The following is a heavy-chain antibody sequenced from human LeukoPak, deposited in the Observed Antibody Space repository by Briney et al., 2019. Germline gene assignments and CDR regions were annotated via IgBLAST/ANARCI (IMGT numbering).Heavy chain of an antibody. D-gene: IGHD3-10*01. CDR3: ARLGPGGS. J-gene: IGHJ4*02. CDR2: IHTSGST. CDR1: GGSISSYY. Sequence: SETLSLTCTVSGGSISSYYWSWIRQPAGRGLEWIGRIHTSGSTNYKPSLKSRVTMSGDTSKNLFSLRLTSVTAADTAVYYCARLGPGGSWGQGTLVTVSS. V-gene: IGHV4-4*07.